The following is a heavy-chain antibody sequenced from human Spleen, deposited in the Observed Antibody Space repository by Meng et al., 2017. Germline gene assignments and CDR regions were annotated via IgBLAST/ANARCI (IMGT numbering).Heavy chain of an antibody. J-gene: IGHJ4*02. CDR2: ITSSASTI. CDR3: ARVGGSYSDY. Sequence: SLKISCAASGFTFSSYEMNWVRQAPGKGLEWVAYITSSASTIYYADSVQGRFTISRDNAKNSLYLQMNSLRAEDTAVYYCARVGGSYSDYWGQGTLVTVSS. CDR1: GFTFSSYE. V-gene: IGHV3-48*03. D-gene: IGHD1-26*01.